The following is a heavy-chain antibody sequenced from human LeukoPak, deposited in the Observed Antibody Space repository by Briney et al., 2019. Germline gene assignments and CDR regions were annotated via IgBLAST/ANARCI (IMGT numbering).Heavy chain of an antibody. V-gene: IGHV4-34*01. CDR1: GGSFSGYY. CDR3: ARYIAVAGTVKYYFDY. D-gene: IGHD6-19*01. CDR2: INHSGST. Sequence: KPSETLSLTCAVYGGSFSGYYWSWIRQPPGKGLEWIGEINHSGSTNYNPSLKSRVTISVDTSKNQFSLKLSSVTAADTAVYYCARYIAVAGTVKYYFDYWGQGTLVTVSS. J-gene: IGHJ4*02.